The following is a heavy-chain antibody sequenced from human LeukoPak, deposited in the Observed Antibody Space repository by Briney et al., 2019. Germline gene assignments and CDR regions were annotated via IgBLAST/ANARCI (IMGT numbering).Heavy chain of an antibody. Sequence: GGSLRLSCAASGFTFDDYAMHWVRQAPGKGLEWVSGISWNSGSIGYADSVKGRFTISRDNAKNSLYLQMNSLRAEDTALYYCAKDLFQMAPRYAFDIWGQGTLVTVSS. CDR3: AKDLFQMAPRYAFDI. J-gene: IGHJ4*02. CDR2: ISWNSGSI. V-gene: IGHV3-9*01. CDR1: GFTFDDYA. D-gene: IGHD5-24*01.